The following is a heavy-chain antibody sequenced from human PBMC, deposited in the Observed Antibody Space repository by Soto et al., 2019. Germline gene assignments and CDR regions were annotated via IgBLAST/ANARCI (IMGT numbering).Heavy chain of an antibody. Sequence: SETLSLTCTVSGGSISGSSYYWGCIRQPPGKGLEWIGSIYYTGTTYYNPSLESRVIISVDTSKNQFSLKLSSVTAADTAVYYCARHMRGVIQYYPMDVWGQGTTVTVSS. D-gene: IGHD3-10*01. CDR3: ARHMRGVIQYYPMDV. V-gene: IGHV4-39*01. CDR1: GGSISGSSYY. J-gene: IGHJ6*02. CDR2: IYYTGTT.